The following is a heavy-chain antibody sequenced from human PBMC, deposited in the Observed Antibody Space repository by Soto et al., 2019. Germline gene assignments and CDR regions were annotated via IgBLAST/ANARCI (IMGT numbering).Heavy chain of an antibody. CDR3: ARLGGPVVPAAYVDY. CDR1: GFTFSDYY. J-gene: IGHJ4*02. D-gene: IGHD2-2*01. Sequence: QVQLVESGGGLVKPEGSLRLSCAASGFTFSDYYMSWIRQAPGKGLEWVSYITSSSAYTKYADSVKGRFTISRDNAKNSRYLQMPSLRAEDTAVYYCARLGGPVVPAAYVDYWGQGTLVAVSS. V-gene: IGHV3-11*06. CDR2: ITSSSAYT.